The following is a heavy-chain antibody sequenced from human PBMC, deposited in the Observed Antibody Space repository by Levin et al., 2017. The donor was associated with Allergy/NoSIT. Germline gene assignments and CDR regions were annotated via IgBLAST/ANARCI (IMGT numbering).Heavy chain of an antibody. CDR3: ASLRLGGAGGNDY. D-gene: IGHD4/OR15-4a*01. CDR1: GGSISSSSYY. CDR2: IYYSGST. V-gene: IGHV4-39*01. Sequence: SETLSLTCTVSGGSISSSSYYWGWIRQPPGKGLEWIGSIYYSGSTYYNPSLKSRVTISVDTSKNQFSLKLSSVTAADTAVYYCASLRLGGAGGNDYWGQGTLVTVSS. J-gene: IGHJ4*02.